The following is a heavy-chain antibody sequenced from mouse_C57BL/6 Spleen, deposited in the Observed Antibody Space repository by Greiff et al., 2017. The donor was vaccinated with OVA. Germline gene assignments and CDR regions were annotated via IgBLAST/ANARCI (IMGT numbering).Heavy chain of an antibody. D-gene: IGHD6-5*01. V-gene: IGHV1-80*01. Sequence: QVQLKQSGAELVKPGASVKLSCKASGYAFSSYWMNWVKQRPGKGLEWIGQIYPGDGDTNYNGKFKGKATLTADKSSNTPYLQLSSVTSEDSGVYFCAREGYEVWLAYWGRGTLDSVYA. J-gene: IGHJ3*01. CDR3: AREGYEVWLAY. CDR2: IYPGDGDT. CDR1: GYAFSSYW.